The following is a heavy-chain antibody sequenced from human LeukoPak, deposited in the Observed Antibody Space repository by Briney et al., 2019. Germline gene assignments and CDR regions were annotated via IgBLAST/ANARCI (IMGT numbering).Heavy chain of an antibody. CDR2: ISYDGSHE. CDR3: AKQRSGGSGWCMDY. CDR1: GFTFSSYA. D-gene: IGHD6-19*01. J-gene: IGHJ4*02. Sequence: GGSLRLSCAASGFTFSSYAMSWVRQAPGNGLEWVAVISYDGSHEYYTDSVKGRFTISRDDSKDTLYLQMNSLRAEDTAVYYCAKQRSGGSGWCMDYWGQGTLVTVSS. V-gene: IGHV3-30*18.